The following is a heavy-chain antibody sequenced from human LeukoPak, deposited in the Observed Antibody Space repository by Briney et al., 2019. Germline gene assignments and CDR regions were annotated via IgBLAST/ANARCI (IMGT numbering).Heavy chain of an antibody. V-gene: IGHV4-39*01. CDR3: ARQMTTVTKYYYYYMDV. CDR1: GGPICSSSYY. Sequence: PSETLSLTCTVSGGPICSSSYYWGWIRQPPGKGLEWIGSIYYSGSTYYNPSLKSRVTISVDTSKNQFSLKLSSVTAADTAVYYCARQMTTVTKYYYYYMDVWGKGTTVTVSS. D-gene: IGHD4-17*01. CDR2: IYYSGST. J-gene: IGHJ6*03.